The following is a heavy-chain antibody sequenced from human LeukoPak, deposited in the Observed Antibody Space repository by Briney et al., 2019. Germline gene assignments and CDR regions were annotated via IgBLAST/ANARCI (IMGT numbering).Heavy chain of an antibody. J-gene: IGHJ4*02. D-gene: IGHD1-1*01. CDR1: GDSMIGYY. Sequence: SETLSLTCTVSGDSMIGYYWSWVRQPPGKGLEWIGYIYYRGSTNYNPSLKSRVTISIDTSRSHFSLRLNSATAADTAVYYCARGERLGPDFWGQGTLVTVSS. CDR2: IYYRGST. CDR3: ARGERLGPDF. V-gene: IGHV4-59*01.